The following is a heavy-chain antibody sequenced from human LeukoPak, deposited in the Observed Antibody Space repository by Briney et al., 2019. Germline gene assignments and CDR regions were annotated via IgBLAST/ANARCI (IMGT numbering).Heavy chain of an antibody. J-gene: IGHJ3*02. CDR1: GFTFSSYS. D-gene: IGHD2/OR15-2a*01. V-gene: IGHV3-21*01. CDR2: ISSSSTYI. CDR3: ARATFRTTWAFDI. Sequence: GGSLRLSCAASGFTFSSYSMNWVRQAPGKGLEWVSSISSSSTYIYYADSVKGRFTISRDNAKNSLYLQMNSLRAEDTAVYYCARATFRTTWAFDIWGPGTMVTVSS.